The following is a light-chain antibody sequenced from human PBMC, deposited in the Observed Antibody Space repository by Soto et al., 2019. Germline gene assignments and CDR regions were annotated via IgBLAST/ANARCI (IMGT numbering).Light chain of an antibody. CDR3: QSYDTSLSAVV. CDR2: ANK. J-gene: IGLJ2*01. Sequence: QSVLTQPPSVSGAPGQRVTISCTGTISNIGAGFDVHWYLHLPGTAPKLLIYANKYRPSGVLDRFSASKSGTSASLAITGLQAEDEADYYCQSYDTSLSAVVFGGGTKLTVL. V-gene: IGLV1-40*01. CDR1: ISNIGAGFD.